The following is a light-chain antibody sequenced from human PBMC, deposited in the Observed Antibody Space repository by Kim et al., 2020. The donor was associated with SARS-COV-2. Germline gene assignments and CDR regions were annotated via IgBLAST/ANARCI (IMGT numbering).Light chain of an antibody. CDR3: QQYAVSPLYT. Sequence: EIVLTQSPGTLSLSPGERATLSCRASQTIDSNNLAGYQQKLGQAPRLLMYGTSSRATGIPDRFSGSGSGTDFTLTISRLEPEDLGIYYCQQYAVSPLYTFGQGTKLET. CDR1: QTIDSNN. V-gene: IGKV3-20*01. J-gene: IGKJ2*01. CDR2: GTS.